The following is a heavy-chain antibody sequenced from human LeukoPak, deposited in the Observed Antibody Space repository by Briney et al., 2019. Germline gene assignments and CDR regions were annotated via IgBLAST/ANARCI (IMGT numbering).Heavy chain of an antibody. J-gene: IGHJ6*03. CDR1: GYTFTSYY. CDR2: INPSGGST. Sequence: ASVKLSCKVSGYTFTSYYMHWVRQAPGQGLEWMGIINPSGGSTSYAQKFQGRVTITTDESTSTAYMELSSLRSEDTAVYYCARISSDNWNLEEHYYYMDVWGKGTTVTVSS. D-gene: IGHD1-7*01. CDR3: ARISSDNWNLEEHYYYMDV. V-gene: IGHV1-46*01.